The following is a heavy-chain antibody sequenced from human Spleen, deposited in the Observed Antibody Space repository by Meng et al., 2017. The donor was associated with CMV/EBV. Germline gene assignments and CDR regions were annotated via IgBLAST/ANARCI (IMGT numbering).Heavy chain of an antibody. J-gene: IGHJ6*02. CDR3: ARHSSSSSYYHYAMDV. Sequence: ASVKVSCKASDYTFTGYFIHWMRQAPGQGLEWMGWINPNTGDTSSAQKFQGRVTMTRDMSSSTAYMDLRRLRSDDTAVYYCARHSSSSSYYHYAMDVWGQGTTVTVSS. D-gene: IGHD6-6*01. V-gene: IGHV1-2*02. CDR1: DYTFTGYF. CDR2: INPNTGDT.